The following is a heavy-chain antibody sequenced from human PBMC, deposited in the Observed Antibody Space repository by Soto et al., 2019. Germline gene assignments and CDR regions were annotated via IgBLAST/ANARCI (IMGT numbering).Heavy chain of an antibody. Sequence: SGPTLVNPTQTLTLTCTFSGFSLSTSGVGVGWVRQPPGKALEWLALIYWNDDKRYSPSLKSRLNITKDTSKNQVVLTMTNMDPVDTATYYFAHRRPGYLRRYYYGMAVWGQGTTVPVSS. CDR1: GFSLSTSGVG. J-gene: IGHJ6*02. V-gene: IGHV2-5*01. D-gene: IGHD5-18*01. CDR2: IYWNDDK. CDR3: AHRRPGYLRRYYYGMAV.